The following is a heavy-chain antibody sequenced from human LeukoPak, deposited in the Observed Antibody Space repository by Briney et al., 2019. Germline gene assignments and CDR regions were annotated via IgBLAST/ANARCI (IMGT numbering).Heavy chain of an antibody. CDR2: IQPDGRQT. V-gene: IGHV3-7*01. D-gene: IGHD3/OR15-3a*01. CDR3: ARFGQSFPL. CDR1: GFTFGHDW. J-gene: IGHJ4*02. Sequence: GGSLRLSCVASGFTFGHDWMTWVRQAPGEGLEWVGNIQPDGRQTMYVDSVKGRFSISRDNAKNFLYLHMNSLRADDTAVYYCARFGQSFPLWGRGTMVTISS.